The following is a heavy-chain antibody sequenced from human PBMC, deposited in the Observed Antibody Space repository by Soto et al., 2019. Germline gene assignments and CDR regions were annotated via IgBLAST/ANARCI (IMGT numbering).Heavy chain of an antibody. CDR3: ARAWATVTTPGGY. D-gene: IGHD4-17*01. CDR2: ISSSSSYI. J-gene: IGHJ4*02. CDR1: GFTFSSYS. V-gene: IGHV3-21*01. Sequence: PGGSLRLSCAASGFTFSSYSMNWVRQAPGKGLEWVSSISSSSSYIYYADSVKGRFTISRDNAKNSLYLQMNSLRAEDTAVYYCARAWATVTTPGGYWGQGTLVTVSS.